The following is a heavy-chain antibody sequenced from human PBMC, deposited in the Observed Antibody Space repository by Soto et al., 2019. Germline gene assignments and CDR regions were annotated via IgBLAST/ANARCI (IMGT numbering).Heavy chain of an antibody. D-gene: IGHD3-10*01. CDR3: ERVLILWSRVSVWFDP. CDR2: INHSGST. CDR1: GGSFRGYY. J-gene: IGHJ5*01. Sequence: SDTLSLTCAVYGGSFRGYYWSWIRQPPGKGLEWIGEINHSGSTNYNPSLKSRVTISVETSKNQFYLKLRSVTAAATAVFYCERVLILWSRVSVWFDPWGQGTLVTVSS. V-gene: IGHV4-34*01.